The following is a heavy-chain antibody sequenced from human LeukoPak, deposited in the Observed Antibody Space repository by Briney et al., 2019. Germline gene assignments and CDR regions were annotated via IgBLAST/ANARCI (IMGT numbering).Heavy chain of an antibody. CDR2: ISFDGSNK. Sequence: GGSLRLSCAASEFTFSRYTIHWVRQAPGKGLEWVTVISFDGSNKYYADSVKGRFTISRDNPKNTLYLQMDSLRPEDTAVYFCARDGNYYDSTAYYRFDYWGQGTLVTVSS. D-gene: IGHD3-22*01. CDR1: EFTFSRYT. J-gene: IGHJ4*02. V-gene: IGHV3-30*04. CDR3: ARDGNYYDSTAYYRFDY.